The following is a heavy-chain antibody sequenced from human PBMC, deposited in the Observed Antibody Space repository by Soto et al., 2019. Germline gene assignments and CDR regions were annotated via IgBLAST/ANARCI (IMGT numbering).Heavy chain of an antibody. Sequence: PVRSLRLPCAASGFTFRNPWMNWVRQAPGKGLEWVGRIKSKTDGGTTDYAAPVKGRFTISKDDSKNTLYLQMNSLKTEDTAVYYFTTGTKYDILTGYYQSDYWGHGTLVTVSS. CDR1: GFTFRNPW. CDR2: IKSKTDGGTT. J-gene: IGHJ4*01. D-gene: IGHD3-9*01. V-gene: IGHV3-15*07. CDR3: TTGTKYDILTGYYQSDY.